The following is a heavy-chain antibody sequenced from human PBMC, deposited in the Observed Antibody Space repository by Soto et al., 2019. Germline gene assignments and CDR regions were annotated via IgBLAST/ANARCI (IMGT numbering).Heavy chain of an antibody. J-gene: IGHJ4*02. CDR2: IYHSGST. D-gene: IGHD3-3*01. CDR1: VTRSAILIG. CDR3: AKRSLRRLRFVETH. V-gene: IGHV4-4*02. Sequence: SETCPSPALSLVTRSAILIGGVGSASPQGRGWSGLGEIYHSGSTNYNPSLRSRVTISLDKSKSQFSLNLTSVTAADTAFYYCAKRSLRRLRFVETHWGQGTLVTVSS.